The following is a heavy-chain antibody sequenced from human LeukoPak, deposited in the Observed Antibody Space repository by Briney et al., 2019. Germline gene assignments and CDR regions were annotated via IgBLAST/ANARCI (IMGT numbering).Heavy chain of an antibody. Sequence: ASVKVSCKASGYTFTNYDINWVRQATGQGLEWMGYMNPNSGNTGYAQKLQGRVTMTTDTSTSTAYMELRSLRSDDTAVYYCARGIAAAGTDFDYWGQGTLVTVSS. CDR1: GYTFTNYD. CDR2: MNPNSGNT. CDR3: ARGIAAAGTDFDY. V-gene: IGHV1-8*02. D-gene: IGHD6-13*01. J-gene: IGHJ4*02.